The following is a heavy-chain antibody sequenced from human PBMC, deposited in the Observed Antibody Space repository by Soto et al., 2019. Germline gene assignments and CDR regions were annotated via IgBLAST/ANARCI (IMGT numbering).Heavy chain of an antibody. CDR1: GGTFSSYA. D-gene: IGHD3-10*01. J-gene: IGHJ6*02. Sequence: QVQLVQSGAEVKKPGSSVKVSCKASGGTFSSYAISWVRQAPGQGLEWMGGIIPMFGTADYAQKFQGRVHITADESTSTAYMELSSLRSDDTAVYYCATMKGGSQYSYYGMDVWGQGTTVTVSS. CDR3: ATMKGGSQYSYYGMDV. CDR2: IIPMFGTA. V-gene: IGHV1-69*12.